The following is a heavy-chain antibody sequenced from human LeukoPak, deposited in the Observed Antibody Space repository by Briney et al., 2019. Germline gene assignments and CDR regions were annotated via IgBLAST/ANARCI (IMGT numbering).Heavy chain of an antibody. D-gene: IGHD3-22*01. CDR1: GGSISSSSYY. V-gene: IGHV4-39*07. CDR2: IYYSGST. CDR3: ARGYYDSSGYSDDY. Sequence: SETLSLTCTVSGGSISSSSYYWGWIRQPPGKGLEWHGSIYYSGSTYYTPSLKSRVTISVDTSKNQFSLKLNSVTAADTAVYYCARGYYDSSGYSDDYWGQGTLVTVSS. J-gene: IGHJ4*02.